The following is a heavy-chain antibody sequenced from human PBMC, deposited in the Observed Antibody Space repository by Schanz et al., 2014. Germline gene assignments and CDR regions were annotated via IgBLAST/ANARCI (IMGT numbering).Heavy chain of an antibody. V-gene: IGHV3-NL1*01. CDR3: ARDLEGYDGGGGGFDP. D-gene: IGHD2-21*01. J-gene: IGHJ5*02. CDR2: ISGSGGST. CDR1: GFTFSSYG. Sequence: QVQLLQFGGGVVQPGRSLRLSCAASGFTFSSYGMHWVRQAPGKGLEWVSAISGSGGSTYYADSVKGRFTISRDNSKNPLYLQMNSLRAADTSVYYCARDLEGYDGGGGGFDPWGQGTLVTVSS.